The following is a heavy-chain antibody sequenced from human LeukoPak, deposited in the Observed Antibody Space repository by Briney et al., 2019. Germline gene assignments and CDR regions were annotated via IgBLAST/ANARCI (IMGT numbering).Heavy chain of an antibody. D-gene: IGHD6-13*01. Sequence: GGSLRLSSAASGFTFSSYSMNWVRQGPGKGLEWVSYISSSSSTIYYADSVRGRFTISRDNDKNSLYLQMNSLRAEDTAVYYCARENSSSLGYFDYWGQGTLVTVPS. CDR3: ARENSSSLGYFDY. CDR2: ISSSSSTI. V-gene: IGHV3-48*01. CDR1: GFTFSSYS. J-gene: IGHJ4*02.